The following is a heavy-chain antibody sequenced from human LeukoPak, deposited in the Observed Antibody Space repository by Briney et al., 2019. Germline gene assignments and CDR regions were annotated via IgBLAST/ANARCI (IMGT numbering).Heavy chain of an antibody. CDR2: IKQDGSEK. CDR1: GFTLSSYW. D-gene: IGHD3-10*01. CDR3: ARDHRGITMVRGARIKLYYFDY. V-gene: IGHV3-7*03. J-gene: IGHJ4*02. Sequence: GGSLRLSCAASGFTLSSYWMSWVRQAPGKGLEWVANIKQDGSEKYYVDSVKGRFTISRDNAKNSLYLQMNSLRAEDTAVYYCARDHRGITMVRGARIKLYYFDYWGQGTLVTVSS.